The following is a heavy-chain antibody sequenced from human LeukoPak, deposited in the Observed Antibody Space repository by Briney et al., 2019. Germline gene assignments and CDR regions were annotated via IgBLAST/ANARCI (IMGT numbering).Heavy chain of an antibody. CDR3: ARSNCYASEGRFDP. D-gene: IGHD2-2*01. J-gene: IGHJ5*02. V-gene: IGHV4-31*03. CDR1: GGSVSSGNYY. CDR2: IYYSGST. Sequence: SETLSLTCTVSGGSVSSGNYYWNWIRQHPGKSLEWIGYIYYSGSTSYNPSLRSRVTISGTSKNQFSLKMTSVTAADTAVYYCARSNCYASEGRFDPWGQGTLVTVSS.